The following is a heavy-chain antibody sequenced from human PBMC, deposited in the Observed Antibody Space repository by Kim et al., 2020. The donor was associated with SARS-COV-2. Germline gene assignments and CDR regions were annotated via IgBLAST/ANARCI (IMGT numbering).Heavy chain of an antibody. J-gene: IGHJ5*02. D-gene: IGHD4-4*01. CDR3: ARGTYSNYVPSNWFDP. Sequence: SLKGRVTISVDTSKNQFSLKLSSVTAADTAVYYCARGTYSNYVPSNWFDPWGQGTLVTVSS. V-gene: IGHV4-30-2*05.